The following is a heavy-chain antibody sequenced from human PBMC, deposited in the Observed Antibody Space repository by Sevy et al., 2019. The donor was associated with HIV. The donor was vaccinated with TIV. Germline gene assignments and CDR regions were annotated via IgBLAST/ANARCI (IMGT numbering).Heavy chain of an antibody. CDR2: ISAYNGNT. V-gene: IGHV1-18*01. J-gene: IGHJ6*02. Sequence: ASVKVSCKASGYTFTSYGISWVRQAHGQGLEWMGWISAYNGNTNYAQKLQGRVTMTTDTSTSTAYMELRSLRSDDTAVYYCARDGPRGDDFWSGYYEGGYYYGMDVWGQGTTVTVSS. CDR1: GYTFTSYG. CDR3: ARDGPRGDDFWSGYYEGGYYYGMDV. D-gene: IGHD3-3*01.